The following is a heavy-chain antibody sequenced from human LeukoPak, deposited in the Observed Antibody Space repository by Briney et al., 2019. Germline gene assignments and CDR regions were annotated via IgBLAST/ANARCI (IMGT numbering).Heavy chain of an antibody. CDR3: ARVAVSGPTGWFDS. V-gene: IGHV3-21*01. CDR1: GFALKSYS. J-gene: IGHJ5*01. D-gene: IGHD2-8*02. Sequence: GGSLRLSCAGSGFALKSYSLTWVRQAPGKGLEWVSTISSTSAYIHYADSVKGRFTISRDNVDNVVYLEMNSLGAEDTATHYCARVAVSGPTGWFDSWGQGTLVIVSS. CDR2: ISSTSAYI.